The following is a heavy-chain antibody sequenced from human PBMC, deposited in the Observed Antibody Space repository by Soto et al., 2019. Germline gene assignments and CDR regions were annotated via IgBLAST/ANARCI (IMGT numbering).Heavy chain of an antibody. J-gene: IGHJ4*02. D-gene: IGHD5-12*01. CDR2: ISYDGSNK. CDR3: GRDRGYRGSDSIDY. V-gene: IGHV3-30-3*01. Sequence: PGGSLRLSCAASGFTFSNYAMHWVRQAPGKGLEWVAVISYDGSNKYYADSVKGRFTISRDNSKNTLYLQMNSLRAEDTAVYYCGRDRGYRGSDSIDYWGQGTLVTVSS. CDR1: GFTFSNYA.